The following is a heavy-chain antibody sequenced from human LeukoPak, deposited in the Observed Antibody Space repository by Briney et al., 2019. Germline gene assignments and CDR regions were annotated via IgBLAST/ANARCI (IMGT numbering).Heavy chain of an antibody. CDR1: GYSISSGYY. Sequence: PSETLSLTCAVSGYSISSGYYWGWIRQPPGKGLEWIGSIYHSGSTYYSPSLKSRVTISVDTSKNQFSLKLSSVAAADTAVYYCARGITIFGVVIIYFDYWGQGTLVTVSS. D-gene: IGHD3-3*01. CDR3: ARGITIFGVVIIYFDY. CDR2: IYHSGST. V-gene: IGHV4-38-2*01. J-gene: IGHJ4*02.